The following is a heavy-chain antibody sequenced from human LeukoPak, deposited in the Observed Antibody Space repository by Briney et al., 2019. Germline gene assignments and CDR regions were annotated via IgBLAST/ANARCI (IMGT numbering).Heavy chain of an antibody. V-gene: IGHV1-3*03. D-gene: IGHD6-6*01. Sequence: ASVEVSCKASGYTFTTYAMHWVRQAPGQRLEWMGWINAGYGDTKYSQEFQGRVTITWDTSANTAYMDLSSLTSEDMAVYYCARGSSSSWSYYYMDVWGEGTTVTVSS. J-gene: IGHJ6*03. CDR2: INAGYGDT. CDR1: GYTFTTYA. CDR3: ARGSSSSWSYYYMDV.